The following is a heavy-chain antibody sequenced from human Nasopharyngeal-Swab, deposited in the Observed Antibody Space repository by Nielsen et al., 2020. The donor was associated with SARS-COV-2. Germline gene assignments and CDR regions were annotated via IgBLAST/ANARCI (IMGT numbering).Heavy chain of an antibody. J-gene: IGHJ3*02. V-gene: IGHV5-51*01. D-gene: IGHD2/OR15-2a*01. Sequence: GESLKIYCWGSGYIFSSYWMGWVRQVPGKGLEWMGVIYPGDSDTRYSASFQGQVTISVDKSITTAYLQWSSLKASDTAMYYCARRNSEGGMADAFEIWGQGTMVTVSS. CDR1: GYIFSSYW. CDR2: IYPGDSDT. CDR3: ARRNSEGGMADAFEI.